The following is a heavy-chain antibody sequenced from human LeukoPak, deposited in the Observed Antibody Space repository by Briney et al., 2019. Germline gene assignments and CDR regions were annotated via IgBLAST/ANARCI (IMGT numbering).Heavy chain of an antibody. CDR2: IYYTGST. J-gene: IGHJ3*02. CDR3: ASYEDFWSGYLHAFDI. D-gene: IGHD3-3*01. CDR1: GGSISSSDYY. Sequence: SETLSLTCTVSGGSISSSDYYWGWIRQPPGKGLEWIGSIYYTGSTYCNPSLKSRVTISVDTSKNQFSLKLNSVTAADTAVYFRASYEDFWSGYLHAFDIWGQGTMVTVSS. V-gene: IGHV4-39*01.